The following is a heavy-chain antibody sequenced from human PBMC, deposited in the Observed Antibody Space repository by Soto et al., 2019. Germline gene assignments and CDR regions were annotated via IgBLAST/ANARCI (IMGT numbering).Heavy chain of an antibody. J-gene: IGHJ4*02. Sequence: QITLKESGHTLVKPTQTLTLTCTFSGFSLRSSGVGVGWIRQPPGKALEWLALIYWDDDKRYSPSLKTRLTISNDTSKKQVVLTMSNMDPVDTGTYFCAHATYYNSGQFDYWGPGTLVTVS. CDR1: GFSLRSSGVG. CDR3: AHATYYNSGQFDY. V-gene: IGHV2-5*02. CDR2: IYWDDDK. D-gene: IGHD3-10*01.